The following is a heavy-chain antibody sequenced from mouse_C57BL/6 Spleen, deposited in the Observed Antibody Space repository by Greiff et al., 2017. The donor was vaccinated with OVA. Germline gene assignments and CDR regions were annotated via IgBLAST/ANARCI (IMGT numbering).Heavy chain of an antibody. V-gene: IGHV1-15*01. CDR3: TRSLPYDGYDD. J-gene: IGHJ2*01. CDR1: GYPFTDYE. D-gene: IGHD2-3*01. CDR2: IDPETGGT. Sequence: VQLQQSGAELVRPGASVTLSCKASGYPFTDYEMHWVKQTPVHGLEWIGAIDPETGGTAYNQKFKGKAILTADKSSSTAYMELRSLTSEDSAVYYCTRSLPYDGYDDWGQGTTLTVSS.